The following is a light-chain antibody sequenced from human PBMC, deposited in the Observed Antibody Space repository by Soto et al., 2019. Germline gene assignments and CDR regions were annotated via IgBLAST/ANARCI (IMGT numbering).Light chain of an antibody. J-gene: IGKJ2*01. V-gene: IGKV1-33*01. Sequence: DIQMTQSPSSLSASVGDRVTITCQASQDIRSYLTWYQRKPGKAPNLLIYDASSLRTGVPSRFSGGGSGTNFTFTTDSLQPEDFATYFCQQYHTLPPTVGQGTELDIK. CDR3: QQYHTLPPT. CDR1: QDIRSY. CDR2: DAS.